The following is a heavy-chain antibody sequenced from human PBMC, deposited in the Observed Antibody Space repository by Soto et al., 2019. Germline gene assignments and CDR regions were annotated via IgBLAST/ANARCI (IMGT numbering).Heavy chain of an antibody. D-gene: IGHD2-15*01. CDR2: ISSDGSNK. CDR3: ARMASFYCSGGSCYPPYGMDV. Sequence: QVQLVESGGGVVQPGRSLRLSCAASGFTFSKHAMHWVRQAPGKGLEWVAVISSDGSNKYYADSVKGRFTISRDNANNTLYLQLNSLRAEDTAVCYCARMASFYCSGGSCYPPYGMDVWGHGTTVTVSS. V-gene: IGHV3-30-3*01. J-gene: IGHJ6*02. CDR1: GFTFSKHA.